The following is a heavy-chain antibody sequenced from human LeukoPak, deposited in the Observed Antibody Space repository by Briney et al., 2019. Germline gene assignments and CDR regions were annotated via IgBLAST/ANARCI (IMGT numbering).Heavy chain of an antibody. CDR3: ARGSPAPYYYYGMDV. V-gene: IGHV3-53*04. J-gene: IGHJ6*02. CDR2: IYSGGST. CDR1: GFTVSSNY. Sequence: GGSLRLSCAASGFTVSSNYMSWVRQAPGKGLEWVSVIYSGGSTYYADSVKGRFTISRHNSKNTLYLQMNSLRAEDTAVYYCARGSPAPYYYYGMDVWGQGTTATVSS.